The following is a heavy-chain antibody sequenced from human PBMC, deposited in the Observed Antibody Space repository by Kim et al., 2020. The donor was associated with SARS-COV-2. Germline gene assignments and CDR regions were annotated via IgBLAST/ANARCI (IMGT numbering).Heavy chain of an antibody. V-gene: IGHV3-11*05. Sequence: SGKGRFTISRDNAKNSLYLQMNSLRAEDTAVYYCARARTNYYGSGSYLDYWGQGTLVTVSS. CDR3: ARARTNYYGSGSYLDY. J-gene: IGHJ4*02. D-gene: IGHD3-10*01.